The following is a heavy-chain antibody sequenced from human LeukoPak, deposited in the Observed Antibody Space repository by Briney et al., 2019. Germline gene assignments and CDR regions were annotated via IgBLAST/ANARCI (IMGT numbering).Heavy chain of an antibody. CDR2: ISGDGNSR. J-gene: IGHJ4*02. Sequence: AXXXTXXNYXMHWVRHIPGKGXXWVSRISGDGNSRNYADYVEGRFTISRXXAENTLYVNLNSLREEDTGAYFXXXXXTXYGNFDYWGQGILVTVSS. V-gene: IGHV3-74*01. CDR1: XXTXXNYX. D-gene: IGHD4-17*01. CDR3: XXXXTXYGNFDY.